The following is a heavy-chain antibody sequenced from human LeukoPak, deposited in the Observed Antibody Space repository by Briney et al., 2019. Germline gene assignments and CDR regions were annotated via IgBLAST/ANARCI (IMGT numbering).Heavy chain of an antibody. V-gene: IGHV3-20*04. CDR3: ARGFVHSGSPFFDY. CDR1: GFTFDDYG. CDR2: INWNGGRT. J-gene: IGHJ4*02. D-gene: IGHD1-26*01. Sequence: GGSLRLSCAASGFTFDDYGMSWVRQVPGKGLEWVSGINWNGGRTGYADSVKGRFTISRDNAKNSLYLQMNSLRAEDTALYYCARGFVHSGSPFFDYWGQGTLVTVSS.